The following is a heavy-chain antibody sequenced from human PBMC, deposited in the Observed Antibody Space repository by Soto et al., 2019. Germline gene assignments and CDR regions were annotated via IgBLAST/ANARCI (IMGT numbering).Heavy chain of an antibody. CDR3: ARDEMSSGGVYAFDI. CDR1: GFTFSSYG. D-gene: IGHD6-19*01. Sequence: GGSLRLSCAASGFTFSSYGMHWVRQAPGKGLEWVAVIWYDGSNKYYADSVKGRFTISRDNSKNTLYLQMNSLRAEDTAVYYCARDEMSSGGVYAFDIWGQGTMVTVSS. V-gene: IGHV3-33*01. CDR2: IWYDGSNK. J-gene: IGHJ3*02.